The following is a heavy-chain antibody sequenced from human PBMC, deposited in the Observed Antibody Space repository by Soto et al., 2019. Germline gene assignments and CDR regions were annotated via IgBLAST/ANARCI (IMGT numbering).Heavy chain of an antibody. CDR2: IIPILGIA. CDR3: ARLYGVYVSNRFDP. V-gene: IGHV1-69*02. CDR1: GGTFSSYT. Sequence: QVQLVQSGAEVKKPGSSVKVSCKASGGTFSSYTISWVRQAPGQGLEWMGRIIPILGIANYAQNFQGRVKINADQPTSTAYMELSSLRSEDTAVYYCARLYGVYVSNRFDPWGQGTLVTVSS. D-gene: IGHD4-17*01. J-gene: IGHJ5*02.